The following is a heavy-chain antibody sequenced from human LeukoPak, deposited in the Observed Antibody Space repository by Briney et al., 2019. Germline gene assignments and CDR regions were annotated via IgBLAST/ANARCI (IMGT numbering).Heavy chain of an antibody. CDR2: IYTSGST. Sequence: PSQTLSLTCTVSGGSISSGSYYWSWIRQPAGKGLEWIGRIYTSGSTNYNPSLKSRVTISVDTSKNQFSLKLSSVTAADTAVYYCARRVPFWGGGNDAFDIWGQGTMVTVSS. J-gene: IGHJ3*02. D-gene: IGHD3-16*01. CDR1: GGSISSGSYY. V-gene: IGHV4-61*02. CDR3: ARRVPFWGGGNDAFDI.